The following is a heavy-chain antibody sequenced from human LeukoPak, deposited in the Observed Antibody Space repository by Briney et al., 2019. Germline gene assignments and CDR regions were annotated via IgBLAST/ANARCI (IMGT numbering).Heavy chain of an antibody. D-gene: IGHD3-22*01. CDR1: GYTFTGYY. V-gene: IGHV1-2*02. Sequence: ASVKVSCKASGYTFTGYYMHWVRQAPGQGLEWMGWINPNSGGTNYAQKFQGRVTMTRDTSISTAYMELSRLRSDDTAVYYCARDFYYDSSGGSDYWGQGTLVTVSS. CDR2: INPNSGGT. CDR3: ARDFYYDSSGGSDY. J-gene: IGHJ4*02.